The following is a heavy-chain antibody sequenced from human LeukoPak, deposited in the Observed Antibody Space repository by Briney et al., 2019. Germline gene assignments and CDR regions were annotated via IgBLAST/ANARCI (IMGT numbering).Heavy chain of an antibody. D-gene: IGHD5-18*01. CDR2: MNPNSGNT. Sequence: ASVKVSCKASGYTFTSYDINWVRQATGQGLEWMGWMNPNSGNTGYAQKFQGRVTMTRNTSISTAYMELSSLRSEDTAVYYCARENTAMVNNYYCMDVWGQGTTVTVSS. CDR3: ARENTAMVNNYYCMDV. V-gene: IGHV1-8*01. CDR1: GYTFTSYD. J-gene: IGHJ6*02.